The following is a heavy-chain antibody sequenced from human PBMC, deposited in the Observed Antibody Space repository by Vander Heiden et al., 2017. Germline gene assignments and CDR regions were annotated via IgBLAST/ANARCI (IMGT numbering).Heavy chain of an antibody. J-gene: IGHJ5*02. CDR2: ISWNSGSI. CDR1: GFTFDDYA. V-gene: IGHV3-9*01. Sequence: GFTFDDYAMHWVRQAPGKGLEWVSGISWNSGSIGYADSVKGRFTISRDNAKNPLYLQMNSLRAEDTALYYCAKDKTAAAGSWFDPWGQGTLVTVSS. CDR3: AKDKTAAAGSWFDP. D-gene: IGHD6-13*01.